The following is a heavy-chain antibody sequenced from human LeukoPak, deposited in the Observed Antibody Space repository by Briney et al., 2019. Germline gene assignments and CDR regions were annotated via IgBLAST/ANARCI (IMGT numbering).Heavy chain of an antibody. CDR2: ISTYNDNT. V-gene: IGHV1-18*01. Sequence: EASVKVSCKTSGYTFTSYGMSWVRQAPGQRLEWMGWISTYNDNTNYAQEFRGRVTMTTDTSTSTVYMELRSLRSDDTAIYYCARQVDTTMALPDYWGQGTLVTVSS. CDR1: GYTFTSYG. J-gene: IGHJ4*02. D-gene: IGHD5-18*01. CDR3: ARQVDTTMALPDY.